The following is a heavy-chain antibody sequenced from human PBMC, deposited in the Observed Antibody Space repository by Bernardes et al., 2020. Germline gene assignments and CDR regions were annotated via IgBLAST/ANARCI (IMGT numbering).Heavy chain of an antibody. J-gene: IGHJ5*02. CDR2: ISSSSSYI. CDR3: ARDPYYDFWSGYYSPTGWFDP. CDR1: GFTFSSYS. Sequence: GGSLRLSCAASGFTFSSYSMNWVRQAPGKGLEWVSSISSSSSYIYYADSVKGRFTISRDNAKNSLYLQMNSLRAEDTAVYYCARDPYYDFWSGYYSPTGWFDPWGQGTLVTVSS. D-gene: IGHD3-3*01. V-gene: IGHV3-21*01.